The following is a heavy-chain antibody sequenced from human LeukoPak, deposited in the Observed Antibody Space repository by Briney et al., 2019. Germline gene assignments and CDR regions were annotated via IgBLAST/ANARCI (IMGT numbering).Heavy chain of an antibody. V-gene: IGHV3-23*01. D-gene: IGHD6-6*01. CDR3: AKAKYSSSSDLLDY. Sequence: GGSLRLSCAASGFTFSSYAMSWVRQAPGKRLEWVSTISGSGGSTYYADSVKGRFTISRDISKNTLFLQMNSLRADDTAVYYCAKAKYSSSSDLLDYWGQGTLVTVSS. CDR1: GFTFSSYA. J-gene: IGHJ4*02. CDR2: ISGSGGST.